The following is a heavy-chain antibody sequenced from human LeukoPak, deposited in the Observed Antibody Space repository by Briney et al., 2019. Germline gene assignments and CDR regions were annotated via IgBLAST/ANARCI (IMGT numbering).Heavy chain of an antibody. Sequence: GSLRLSCAASGFTFSSYAMSWIRQPPGKGLEWIGEINHGGSTHYNPSLKSRVTISVDTSKNQFSLKLSSVTAAAAAVYYCARYGYSYGLDYWGQGTLVTVSS. CDR2: INHGGST. CDR1: GFTFSSYA. CDR3: ARYGYSYGLDY. V-gene: IGHV4-34*01. D-gene: IGHD5-18*01. J-gene: IGHJ4*02.